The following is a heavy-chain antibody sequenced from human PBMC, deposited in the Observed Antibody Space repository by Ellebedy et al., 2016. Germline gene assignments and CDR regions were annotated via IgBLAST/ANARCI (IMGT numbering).Heavy chain of an antibody. D-gene: IGHD6-13*01. CDR2: IYYSGST. V-gene: IGHV4-59*01. CDR3: ARDGIYSRYGMDV. J-gene: IGHJ6*02. CDR1: GGSISSYY. Sequence: SETLSLTXTVSGGSISSYYWSWMRQPPGKGLEWIGYIYYSGSTNYNPSLKSRVTISVDTSKNQFSLKLSSVTAADTAVYYCARDGIYSRYGMDVWGQGTTVTVSS.